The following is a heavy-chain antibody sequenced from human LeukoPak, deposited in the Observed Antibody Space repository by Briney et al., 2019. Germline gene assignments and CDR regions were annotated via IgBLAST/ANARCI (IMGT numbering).Heavy chain of an antibody. V-gene: IGHV1-18*01. D-gene: IGHD3-10*01. CDR1: GYTFTSYG. CDR3: ARVGRYYGSGSYLAFDI. Sequence: ASVKVSCKASGYTFTSYGISWVRQAPGQGLEWMGWISAYNGNTNYAQKLQGRVTMTTDTSTSTAYMELRSLRSDDTAVYYCARVGRYYGSGSYLAFDIWGQGTMVTVSS. J-gene: IGHJ3*02. CDR2: ISAYNGNT.